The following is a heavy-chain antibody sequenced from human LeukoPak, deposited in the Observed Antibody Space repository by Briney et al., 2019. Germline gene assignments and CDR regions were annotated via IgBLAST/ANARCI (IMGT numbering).Heavy chain of an antibody. D-gene: IGHD2/OR15-2a*01. CDR1: GFTFSSYG. Sequence: PGGSLRLSCAASGFTFSSYGLHWVRQAPGKGLEWVAVISYDGSNKYYADSVKGRFTISRDNSKNTLYLQMNSLRAEDTAVYYCANGLIGGYYYMDVWGKGTTVTVSS. J-gene: IGHJ6*03. CDR2: ISYDGSNK. CDR3: ANGLIGGYYYMDV. V-gene: IGHV3-30*18.